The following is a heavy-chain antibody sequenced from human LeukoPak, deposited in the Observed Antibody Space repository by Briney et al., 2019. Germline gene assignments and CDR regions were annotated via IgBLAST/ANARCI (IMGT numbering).Heavy chain of an antibody. J-gene: IGHJ4*02. D-gene: IGHD6-19*01. V-gene: IGHV3-21*01. CDR2: ISSGSSYI. CDR1: GFTFSSYS. CDR3: ARDPPYSSGWIDY. Sequence: GGSLRLSCAASGFTFSSYSMNWVRQAPGKGLEWVSSISSGSSYIYYADSVKGRFTISRDNAKNSLYLQMNSLRAEDTAVYYCARDPPYSSGWIDYWGQGTLVTVSS.